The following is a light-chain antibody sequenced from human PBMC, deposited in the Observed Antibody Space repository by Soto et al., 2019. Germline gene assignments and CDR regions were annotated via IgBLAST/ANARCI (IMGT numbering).Light chain of an antibody. CDR1: SSDVGSYNL. Sequence: QSVLTHPASVSGSPGQSITISCTGTSSDVGSYNLVSWYQQHPGKDPKLMIYEVSKRPSGVSNRFSGSKSGNTASLTISGLQAEDEADYYCCSYAGSSTYVFGPGTKLTVL. CDR2: EVS. J-gene: IGLJ1*01. V-gene: IGLV2-23*02. CDR3: CSYAGSSTYV.